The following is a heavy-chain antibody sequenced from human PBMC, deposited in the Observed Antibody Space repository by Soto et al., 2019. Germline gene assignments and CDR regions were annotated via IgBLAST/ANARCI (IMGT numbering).Heavy chain of an antibody. Sequence: PGESLKISCKASGYTFTSKWIAWVRQMPGKGLEWMAIVYPFDSDTRYSPSFQGQVTISADKSINTAYLQWSSLRASDTAIYYCARPDSNGWYDYWGQGTQGTGSS. CDR1: GYTFTSKW. CDR2: VYPFDSDT. D-gene: IGHD6-19*01. V-gene: IGHV5-51*01. J-gene: IGHJ4*02. CDR3: ARPDSNGWYDY.